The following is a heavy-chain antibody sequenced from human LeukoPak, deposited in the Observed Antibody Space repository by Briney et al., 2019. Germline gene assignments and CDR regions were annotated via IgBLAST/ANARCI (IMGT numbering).Heavy chain of an antibody. Sequence: GRSLRLSCAASGFTFSNYAMHWVRQAPGKGLEWVAVIAYDGSNKFYADPVKGRFTISRDNSRDTLYLQMNSLRAEDTAVYYCARALGVGYNYGYWGQGTLVTISS. D-gene: IGHD5-12*01. V-gene: IGHV3-30-3*01. CDR2: IAYDGSNK. CDR1: GFTFSNYA. CDR3: ARALGVGYNYGY. J-gene: IGHJ4*02.